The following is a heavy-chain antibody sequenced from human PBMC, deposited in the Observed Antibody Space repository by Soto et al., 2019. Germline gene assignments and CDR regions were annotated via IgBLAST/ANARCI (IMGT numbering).Heavy chain of an antibody. CDR1: GFTFSSYA. D-gene: IGHD5-18*01. CDR3: AKDLGYSYGYYYYYYGMDV. J-gene: IGHJ6*02. Sequence: EVQLLESGGGLVQPGGSLRLSCAASGFTFSSYAMSWVRQAPGKGLEWVSAISGSGGSTYYADSVKGRFTISRDNSKNTLYLQMNSLRAEDTAVYYCAKDLGYSYGYYYYYYGMDVWGQGTTVTVSS. CDR2: ISGSGGST. V-gene: IGHV3-23*01.